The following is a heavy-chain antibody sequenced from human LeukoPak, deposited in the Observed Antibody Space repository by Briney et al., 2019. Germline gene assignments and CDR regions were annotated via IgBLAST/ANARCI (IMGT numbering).Heavy chain of an antibody. CDR2: INHSGST. CDR3: ARNEAAGTPDY. J-gene: IGHJ4*02. V-gene: IGHV4-34*01. D-gene: IGHD6-13*01. Sequence: SETLSLTCAVYGGSFSGYYWSWIRQPPGKGLEWIGEINHSGSTNYNPSLKGRVTISVDTSKNQFSLKLSSVTAADTAVYYCARNEAAGTPDYWGQGTLVTVSS. CDR1: GGSFSGYY.